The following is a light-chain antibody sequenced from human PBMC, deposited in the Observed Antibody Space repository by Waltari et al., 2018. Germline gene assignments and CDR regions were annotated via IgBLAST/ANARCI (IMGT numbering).Light chain of an antibody. Sequence: DIQMTQSPSSLSASVGARVTITCQARQDIDNYLNWYQQKPGKAPTLLISDASKWETGVPSRFSASGSGTDFTFTISSLQPEDIATYYCQQYDNLPLTFGGGTRVEI. J-gene: IGKJ4*01. CDR1: QDIDNY. CDR2: DAS. CDR3: QQYDNLPLT. V-gene: IGKV1-33*01.